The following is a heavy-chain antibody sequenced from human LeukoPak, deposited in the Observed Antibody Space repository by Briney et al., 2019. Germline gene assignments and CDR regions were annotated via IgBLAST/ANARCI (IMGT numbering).Heavy chain of an antibody. CDR2: INTNTGNP. D-gene: IGHD1-26*01. J-gene: IGHJ4*02. Sequence: ASVKVSCEASGYTFTSYAMNWVRQAPGQGLEWMGWINTNTGNPTYAQGFTGRFVFSLDTSVSTAYLQISSLKAEDTAVYYCARDRNSGSYYPENEFDYWGQGTLVTVSS. V-gene: IGHV7-4-1*02. CDR1: GYTFTSYA. CDR3: ARDRNSGSYYPENEFDY.